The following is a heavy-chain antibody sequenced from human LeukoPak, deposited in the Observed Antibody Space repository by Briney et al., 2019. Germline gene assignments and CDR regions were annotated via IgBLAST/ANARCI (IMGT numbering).Heavy chain of an antibody. V-gene: IGHV4-61*02. D-gene: IGHD2-8*01. CDR1: GGSISSGSYY. CDR3: AKGVTSL. Sequence: SQTLSLTCTVSGGSISSGSYYWSWIRQPAGKGLEWIGRIYTSGSTNYNPSLKSRVTMSVDTSKNQFSLKLSSVTAADTAVYYCAKGVTSLWGQGTLVTVSS. CDR2: IYTSGST. J-gene: IGHJ4*02.